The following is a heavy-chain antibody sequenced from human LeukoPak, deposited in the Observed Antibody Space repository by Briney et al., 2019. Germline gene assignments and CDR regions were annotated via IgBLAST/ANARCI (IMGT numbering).Heavy chain of an antibody. V-gene: IGHV4-59*01. CDR1: GGSISNYY. Sequence: SETLSLTCTVSGGSISNYYWSWIRQPPGKGLEWIGCMHSSGSTSYNLSLKSRLTMSIDASKNQLSLKMRSVTTADTAVYYCARDIRIVGATLYFDYWGQGTLVTVSS. J-gene: IGHJ4*02. CDR2: MHSSGST. D-gene: IGHD1-26*01. CDR3: ARDIRIVGATLYFDY.